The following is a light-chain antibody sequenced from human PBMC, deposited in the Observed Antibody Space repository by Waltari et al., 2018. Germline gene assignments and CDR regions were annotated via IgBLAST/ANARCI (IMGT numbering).Light chain of an antibody. CDR3: QQRSNWPFT. V-gene: IGKV3-11*01. CDR2: DAS. Sequence: EIVLTQSPATLSLSPGERATLPCRASQSVSSYLAWYQQKPGQAPRLLIYDASNRATGIPARFSGSGSGTDFTLTISSLEPEDFAVYYCQQRSNWPFTFGGGTKVEIK. CDR1: QSVSSY. J-gene: IGKJ4*01.